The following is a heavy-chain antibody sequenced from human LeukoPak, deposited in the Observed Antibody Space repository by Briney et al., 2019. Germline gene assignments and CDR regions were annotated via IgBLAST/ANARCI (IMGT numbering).Heavy chain of an antibody. CDR2: IYYSGST. Sequence: PSETLSLTCTVSGGSISSYYWSWIRQPPGKGLEWIGYIYYSGSTYYNPSLKSRVTISVDTSKNQFSLKLSSVTAADTAVYYCASYDPITMSRYYFDYWGQGTLVTVSS. CDR3: ASYDPITMSRYYFDY. J-gene: IGHJ4*02. V-gene: IGHV4-59*08. CDR1: GGSISSYY. D-gene: IGHD3-22*01.